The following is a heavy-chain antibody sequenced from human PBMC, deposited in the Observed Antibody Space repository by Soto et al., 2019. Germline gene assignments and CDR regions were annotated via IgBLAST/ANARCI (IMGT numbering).Heavy chain of an antibody. CDR2: INAGNGNT. J-gene: IGHJ3*02. D-gene: IGHD3-16*02. Sequence: GASVKVSCKASGYTFTSYAMHWVRQAPGQRLEWMGWINAGNGNTKYSQKFQGRVTITRDTSASTAYMELSSLRSEDTAVYYCARQSRLSVIAAFDIWGQATMVTVSS. V-gene: IGHV1-3*01. CDR3: ARQSRLSVIAAFDI. CDR1: GYTFTSYA.